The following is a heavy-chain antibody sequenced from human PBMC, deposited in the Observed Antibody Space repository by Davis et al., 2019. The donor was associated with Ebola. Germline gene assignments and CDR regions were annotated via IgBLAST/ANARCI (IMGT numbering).Heavy chain of an antibody. CDR1: GFTFSNAW. Sequence: GESLKISCAASGFTFSNAWMNWVRQAPGKGLEWVGRIKSKTDGGTTDYAAPVKGRFTISRDDSKNTLYLQMNSLKTEDTAVYYCTTGPPVRRSLGAYYYYGMDVWGQGTTVTVSS. J-gene: IGHJ6*02. V-gene: IGHV3-15*07. D-gene: IGHD3-10*01. CDR2: IKSKTDGGTT. CDR3: TTGPPVRRSLGAYYYYGMDV.